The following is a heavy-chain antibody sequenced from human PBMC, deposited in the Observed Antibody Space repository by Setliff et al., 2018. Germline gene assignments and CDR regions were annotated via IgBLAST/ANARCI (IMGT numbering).Heavy chain of an antibody. CDR3: AREQYQLLFLTARGEFDY. CDR2: INHSGST. CDR1: GGSFSGYY. J-gene: IGHJ4*02. Sequence: SETLSLTCAVYGGSFSGYYWSWIRQPPGKGLEWIGEINHSGSTNYNPSLKSRVTISVDKSKNQFSLKLSSVTAADTAVYYCAREQYQLLFLTARGEFDYWGQGTLVTVSS. D-gene: IGHD2-2*01. V-gene: IGHV4-34*01.